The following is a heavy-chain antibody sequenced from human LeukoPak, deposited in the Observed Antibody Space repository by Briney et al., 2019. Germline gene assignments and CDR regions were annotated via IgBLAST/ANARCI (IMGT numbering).Heavy chain of an antibody. CDR3: ALSSGAFDSAGYSDY. Sequence: PGDSLKISCKGSGYSFTNYWVGWVRQMPGKGLEWMGIIYPNNSDSRYSPSFRGQVTISVDRSITTAYLQWNSLKPSDTAMYYCALSSGAFDSAGYSDYWGQGTLVTVSS. CDR1: GYSFTNYW. J-gene: IGHJ4*02. D-gene: IGHD2-15*01. V-gene: IGHV5-51*01. CDR2: IYPNNSDS.